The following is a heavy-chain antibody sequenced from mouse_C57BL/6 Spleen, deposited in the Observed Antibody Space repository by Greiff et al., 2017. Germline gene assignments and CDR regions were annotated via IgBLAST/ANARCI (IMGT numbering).Heavy chain of an antibody. CDR3: ARSCPMGYYGSSLYYFDS. CDR2: IYPGDGDT. V-gene: IGHV1-82*01. CDR1: GYAFSSSW. Sequence: QVQLQQSGPELVKPGASVKISCKASGYAFSSSWMNWVKQRPGKGLEWIGRIYPGDGDTNYNGKFKGKATLTADKSSSTAYMQLSSLTSEDSAVYFCARSCPMGYYGSSLYYFDSWGQGTTLTVSS. D-gene: IGHD1-1*01. J-gene: IGHJ2*01.